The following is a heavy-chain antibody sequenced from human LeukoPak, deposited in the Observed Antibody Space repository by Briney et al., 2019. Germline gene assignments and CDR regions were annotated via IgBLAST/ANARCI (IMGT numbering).Heavy chain of an antibody. CDR1: GYTFTGYY. D-gene: IGHD6-13*01. Sequence: ASVKVSCKASGYTFTGYYMHWVRQAPGQGLEWMGRISPNSGGTNYAQKFQGRVTMTRDTSISTAYMELSRLRSGDTAVYYCARSPAAGKSSSGNFDYWGQGTLVTVSS. CDR2: ISPNSGGT. CDR3: ARSPAAGKSSSGNFDY. V-gene: IGHV1-2*06. J-gene: IGHJ4*02.